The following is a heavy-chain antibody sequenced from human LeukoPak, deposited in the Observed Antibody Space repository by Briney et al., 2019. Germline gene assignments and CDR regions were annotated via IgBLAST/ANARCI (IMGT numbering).Heavy chain of an antibody. V-gene: IGHV4-39*01. CDR2: IYYSGST. J-gene: IGHJ4*02. CDR3: ASLRSTVTTLAFDY. CDR1: GGSISSSSYY. Sequence: SETLSLTCTVSGGSISSSSYYWGWIRQPPGKGPEWIGSIYYSGSTYYNPSLKSRVTISVDTSKNQFSLKLSSVTAADTAVYYCASLRSTVTTLAFDYWGQGTLVTVSS. D-gene: IGHD4-4*01.